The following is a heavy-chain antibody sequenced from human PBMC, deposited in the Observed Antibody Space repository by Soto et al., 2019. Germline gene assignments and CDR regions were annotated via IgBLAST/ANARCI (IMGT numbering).Heavy chain of an antibody. Sequence: QVQVVQSGVEVGRPGSSVKVSCMASGDTFMNCVISWVRPAPGQGLEWMGGIIPLFGTTDFAQRFQGRLTITTDESTTTAYMELSRLRSEDTATYYCAAELGFGKLSVVWGQGTTVIVSS. D-gene: IGHD3-10*01. CDR1: GDTFMNCV. J-gene: IGHJ6*02. V-gene: IGHV1-69*01. CDR3: AAELGFGKLSVV. CDR2: IIPLFGTT.